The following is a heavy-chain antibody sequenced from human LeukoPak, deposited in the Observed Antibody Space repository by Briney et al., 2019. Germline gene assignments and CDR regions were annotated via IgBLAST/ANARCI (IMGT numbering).Heavy chain of an antibody. J-gene: IGHJ4*02. CDR2: ISYEVSNK. D-gene: IGHD3-10*01. V-gene: IGHV3-30*04. CDR1: VFTFNIDA. CDR3: ASAYGRAAFGSGSYNDY. Sequence: RGSLRLSFAASVFTFNIDAMGWVRQAPCTGLEWGAVISYEVSNKYYSDSVKGRFTISRDNSENTLYLPLKSLKGADRAVYYCASAYGRAAFGSGSYNDYWGQGNLVTVSS.